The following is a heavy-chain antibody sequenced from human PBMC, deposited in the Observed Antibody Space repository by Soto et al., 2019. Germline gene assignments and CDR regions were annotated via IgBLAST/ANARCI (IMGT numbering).Heavy chain of an antibody. CDR3: AKDWGSSGWFNWFDP. Sequence: GGSLRLSCAASGFTFSSYAMSWVRQAPGKGLEWVSAISGSGGSTYYADSVKGRFTISRDNSWNTLYLQMDSLRPEDTAVYYCAKDWGSSGWFNWFDPWGQGTLVTVSS. V-gene: IGHV3-23*01. CDR2: ISGSGGST. CDR1: GFTFSSYA. D-gene: IGHD6-19*01. J-gene: IGHJ5*02.